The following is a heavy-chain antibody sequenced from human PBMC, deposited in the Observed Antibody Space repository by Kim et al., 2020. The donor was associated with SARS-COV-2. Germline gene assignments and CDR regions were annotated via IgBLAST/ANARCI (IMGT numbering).Heavy chain of an antibody. V-gene: IGHV4-59*01. J-gene: IGHJ4*02. CDR3: ARGSYGDFAFDY. CDR2: IYYSGST. Sequence: SETLSLTCTVSGGSISSYYWSWIRQPPGKGLEWIGYIYYSGSTNYNPSLKSRVTISVDTSKNQFSLKLSSVTAADTAVYYCARGSYGDFAFDYWGQGTLVTVSS. CDR1: GGSISSYY. D-gene: IGHD4-17*01.